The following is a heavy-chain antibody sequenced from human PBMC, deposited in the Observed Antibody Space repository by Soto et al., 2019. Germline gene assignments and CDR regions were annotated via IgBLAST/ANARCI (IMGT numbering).Heavy chain of an antibody. V-gene: IGHV3-23*01. D-gene: IGHD2-21*02. CDR2: ISGSGGST. CDR1: GFTFSSYA. J-gene: IGHJ4*02. CDR3: AKAGHIVVVTVIHYFDY. Sequence: GGSLRLSCAASGFTFSSYAMSWVRQAPGKGLEWVSAISGSGGSTYYADSVKGRFTISRDNSKNTLYLQMNSLRAEDTAVYYCAKAGHIVVVTVIHYFDYWGQGTLVTVSS.